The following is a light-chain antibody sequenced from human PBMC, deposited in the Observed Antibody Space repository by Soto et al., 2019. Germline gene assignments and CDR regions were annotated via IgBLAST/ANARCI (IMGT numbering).Light chain of an antibody. CDR2: DVS. V-gene: IGLV2-11*01. J-gene: IGLJ1*01. CDR3: CSYSSPVYV. Sequence: QSALTQPRSVSGSPGQSVTISCTGPTIDVDSSNYVSWYQQHPGKAPKLMIYDVSERPSGVPDRFSGSKSGSTASLTISGLQAEDEADYYCCSYSSPVYVFGSGAKVTV. CDR1: TIDVDSSNY.